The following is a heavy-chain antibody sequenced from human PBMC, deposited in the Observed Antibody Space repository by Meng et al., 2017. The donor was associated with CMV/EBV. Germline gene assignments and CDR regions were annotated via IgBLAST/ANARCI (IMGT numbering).Heavy chain of an antibody. Sequence: SETLSLTCTVSGGSISSSSYYWGWIRQPPGKGLEWIGSIYYSGSTYYNPSLKSRVTISVDTSKNQFSLKLSSVTAADTAVYYCARQGYNYDIGWFDPWGQGTLVTVSS. CDR1: GGSISSSSYY. CDR3: ARQGYNYDIGWFDP. D-gene: IGHD3-22*01. J-gene: IGHJ5*02. CDR2: IYYSGST. V-gene: IGHV4-39*01.